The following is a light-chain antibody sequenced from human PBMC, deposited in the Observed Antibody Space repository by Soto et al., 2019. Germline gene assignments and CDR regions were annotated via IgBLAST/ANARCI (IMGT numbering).Light chain of an antibody. Sequence: EIVLTQSPATLSLSPGERATLSCSASQSVSNDLAWYQPKPGQAPRLLIYDASNRATDIPARFSGSGSGTDFTLTISSLEPEDFAVYYCQQRSNWPPFTFGQGTRLEI. CDR3: QQRSNWPPFT. CDR1: QSVSND. CDR2: DAS. V-gene: IGKV3-11*01. J-gene: IGKJ5*01.